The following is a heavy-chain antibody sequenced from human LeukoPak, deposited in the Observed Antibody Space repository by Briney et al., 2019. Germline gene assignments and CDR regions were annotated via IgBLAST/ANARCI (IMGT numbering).Heavy chain of an antibody. CDR3: ARPYGSGSYLVY. J-gene: IGHJ4*02. CDR2: INQGGET. CDR1: GFTFGIFW. V-gene: IGHV3-7*03. D-gene: IGHD3-10*01. Sequence: GGSLRLSCEASGFTFGIFWMSWVRQAPGKGLEWVANINQGGETDYVDSVKGRFTISRDNSKNTLYLQMSSLRAEDTAVYYCARPYGSGSYLVYWGQGTLVTVSS.